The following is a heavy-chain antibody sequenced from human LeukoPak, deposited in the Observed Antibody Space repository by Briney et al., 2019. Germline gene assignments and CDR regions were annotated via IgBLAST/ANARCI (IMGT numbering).Heavy chain of an antibody. J-gene: IGHJ6*02. CDR2: INAGNGNT. CDR1: GYTFTSYA. V-gene: IGHV1-3*01. D-gene: IGHD2-2*01. Sequence: GASVKVSCKASGYTFTSYAMHWVRQAPGQRLEWMGWINAGNGNTKYSQKFQGRVTITADESTSTAYMELSSLRSEDTAVYYCARPRDIVVVPAAKDHYYYYYGMDVWGQGTTVTVSS. CDR3: ARPRDIVVVPAAKDHYYYYYGMDV.